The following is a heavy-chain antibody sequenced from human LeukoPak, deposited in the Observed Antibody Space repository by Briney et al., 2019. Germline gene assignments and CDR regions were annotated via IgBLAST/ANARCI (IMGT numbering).Heavy chain of an antibody. CDR2: IMPIFGTA. CDR3: ARDTGTGLFDY. J-gene: IGHJ4*02. D-gene: IGHD1-1*01. Sequence: SVKVSCKASGYTFTSYYMHWVRQAPGQGLEWMGGIMPIFGTANYAQKFQGRVTITADESTLTAYMDLSSLTSEDTAVYYCARDTGTGLFDYWGQGTLVTVSS. V-gene: IGHV1-69*13. CDR1: GYTFTSYY.